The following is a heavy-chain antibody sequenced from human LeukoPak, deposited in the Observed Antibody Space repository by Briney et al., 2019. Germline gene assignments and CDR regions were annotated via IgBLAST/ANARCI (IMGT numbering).Heavy chain of an antibody. CDR3: ARGGDYYYYMDV. CDR1: GGSISSGSYY. V-gene: IGHV4-61*02. CDR2: IYTSGST. D-gene: IGHD1-26*01. J-gene: IGHJ6*03. Sequence: PSETLSLTCTVSGGSISSGSYYWSWIRQPAGKGLEWIGRIYTSGSTNYNPSLKSRVTISVDTSKNQFSLKLTSVTAADTAVYYCARGGDYYYYMDVWGKGTTVTVSS.